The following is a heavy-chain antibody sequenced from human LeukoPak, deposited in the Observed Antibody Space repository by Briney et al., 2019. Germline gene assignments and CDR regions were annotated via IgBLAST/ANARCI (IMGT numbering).Heavy chain of an antibody. CDR2: ISTSGNT. CDR1: GGSISSYY. Sequence: SETLSLTCTVSGGSISSYYWTWIRQPAGKGLEWIGRISTSGNTNYTPSLKSRVTMSVDTSRNQFSLKLTSVTAADAAVYYCARGEGNYFDYWGQGAPVTVSS. V-gene: IGHV4-4*07. CDR3: ARGEGNYFDY. J-gene: IGHJ4*02.